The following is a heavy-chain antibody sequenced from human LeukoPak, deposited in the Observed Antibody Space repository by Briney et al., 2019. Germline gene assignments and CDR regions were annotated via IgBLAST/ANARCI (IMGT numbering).Heavy chain of an antibody. CDR1: GGSISSYY. J-gene: IGHJ5*02. CDR2: IYPRVNA. CDR3: ARDRDTRDWFDL. Sequence: SETLSLTCAVSGGSISSYYWCWIRQPAGKGLEWIGRIYPRVNANYNPSLKSRVTMSVDTAKNQLSLKMRAVTAADTAVYFCARDRDTRDWFDLWGQGTLVTVSS. D-gene: IGHD5-24*01. V-gene: IGHV4-4*07.